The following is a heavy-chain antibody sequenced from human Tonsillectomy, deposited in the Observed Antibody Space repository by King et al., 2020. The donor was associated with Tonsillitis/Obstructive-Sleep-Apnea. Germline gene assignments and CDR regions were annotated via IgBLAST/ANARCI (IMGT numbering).Heavy chain of an antibody. V-gene: IGHV3-30*18. CDR2: LSYDGSDK. Sequence: VQLVESGGGVVQPGRSLRLSCTASGFTFSSFGMHWGRQAPGKGLEWVAVLSYDGSDKYCADSVKGRFTISRDNSKNTVYLQMNSLRAEDTAVYFCAKDRDLGTLDYWGQGPLVSVSS. CDR3: AKDRDLGTLDY. CDR1: GFTFSSFG. J-gene: IGHJ4*02. D-gene: IGHD3-10*01.